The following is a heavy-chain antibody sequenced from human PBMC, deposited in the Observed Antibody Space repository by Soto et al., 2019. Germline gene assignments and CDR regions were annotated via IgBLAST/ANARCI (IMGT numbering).Heavy chain of an antibody. D-gene: IGHD2-21*02. CDR1: GFTFSTYA. J-gene: IGHJ4*02. Sequence: GGSLRLSCAGSGFTFSTYALSWVRQAPGKGLEWVSGIGGGGGSPVYTDSVKGRFTLSRDNSKNNLYLQMNSLTAEDTATYYCAAKSVTPIRSFDYWGQGTLVTVSS. CDR3: AAKSVTPIRSFDY. CDR2: IGGGGGSP. V-gene: IGHV3-23*01.